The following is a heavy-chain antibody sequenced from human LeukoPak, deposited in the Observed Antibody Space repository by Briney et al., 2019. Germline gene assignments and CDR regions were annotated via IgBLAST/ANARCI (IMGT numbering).Heavy chain of an antibody. CDR1: GFTFSDYY. V-gene: IGHV3-72*01. CDR2: SRNKDHRYSV. J-gene: IGHJ4*02. D-gene: IGHD3-3*01. CDR3: VRGHDSFDY. Sequence: GGSLRLSCAVSGFTFSDYYMDWVRQAAGKGLEWVSRSRNKDHRYSVEYPASVKGRFTISRDESKNSLLLQMNSLKIEDTAIYYCVRGHDSFDYWGQGTLVTVSS.